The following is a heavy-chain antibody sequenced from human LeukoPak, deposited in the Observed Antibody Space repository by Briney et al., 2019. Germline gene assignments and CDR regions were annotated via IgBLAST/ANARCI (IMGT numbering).Heavy chain of an antibody. J-gene: IGHJ4*02. D-gene: IGHD7-27*01. CDR3: AKDLTGLGIDY. Sequence: GGSLRLSCAASGFTFSSYAISWVRQAPGKGLEWVSAISGSGGSTYYADSVKGRCTISRVNSKNTLYLQMNSLRAEDTAVYYCAKDLTGLGIDYWGQGTLVTVSS. V-gene: IGHV3-23*01. CDR2: ISGSGGST. CDR1: GFTFSSYA.